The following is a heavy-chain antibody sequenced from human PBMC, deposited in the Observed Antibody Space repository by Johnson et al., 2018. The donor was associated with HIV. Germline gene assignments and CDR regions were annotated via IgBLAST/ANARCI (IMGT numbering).Heavy chain of an antibody. D-gene: IGHD6-25*01. V-gene: IGHV3-30*04. J-gene: IGHJ3*02. CDR2: ISYDGSNK. CDR1: GFTFSSYA. Sequence: QVQLVESGGGVVQPGRSLRLSCAASGFTFSSYAMHWVRQAPGKGLEWVAVISYDGSNKYYADSVKGRFTISRDNSKNTLYLQMNSLRAEDTAVYYCARDRGSGSVDAFDIWGQGTMVTVSS. CDR3: ARDRGSGSVDAFDI.